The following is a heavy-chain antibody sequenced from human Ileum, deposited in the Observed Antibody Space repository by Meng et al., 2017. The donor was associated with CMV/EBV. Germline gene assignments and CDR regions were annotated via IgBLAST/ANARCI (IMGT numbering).Heavy chain of an antibody. CDR3: ARDGLSGRYFDY. CDR2: IDTNTGNP. D-gene: IGHD1-26*01. J-gene: IGHJ4*02. V-gene: IGHV7-4-1*02. Sequence: QVHLVQSGSELKNPGASVKVSCKTSGYTFTSNNIILVRQAPGQGPEWMGWIDTNTGNPTYAQGFTGRFVFSLDTSVNTAYLQISSLKAEDTAVYYCARDGLSGRYFDYWGQGTLVTVSS. CDR1: GYTFTSNN.